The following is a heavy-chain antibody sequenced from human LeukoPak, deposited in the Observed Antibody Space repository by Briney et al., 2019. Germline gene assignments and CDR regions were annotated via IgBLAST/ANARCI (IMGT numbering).Heavy chain of an antibody. Sequence: GGSLRLSCAASGVTFDDYAMHWVRQAPGKGLEWVSGISWNSGSIGYADSVKGRFTISRDNAKNSLYLQMNSLRAEDTALYYCAKGPNSSWYGWDWFDPWGQGTLVTVSS. CDR1: GVTFDDYA. CDR2: ISWNSGSI. CDR3: AKGPNSSWYGWDWFDP. V-gene: IGHV3-9*01. J-gene: IGHJ5*02. D-gene: IGHD6-13*01.